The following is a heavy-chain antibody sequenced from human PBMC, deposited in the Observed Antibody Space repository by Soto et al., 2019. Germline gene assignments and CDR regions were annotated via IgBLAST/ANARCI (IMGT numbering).Heavy chain of an antibody. J-gene: IGHJ4*02. CDR1: GFPFTDAW. V-gene: IGHV3-15*01. CDR2: IRSRGDGGAP. CDR3: AASLDTTWDYYFDY. D-gene: IGHD5-18*01. Sequence: EVHMVESGGRLVEPGGTLRLSCSTSGFPFTDAWMTWVRQAPGKGLEWVGRIRSRGDGGAPDYAEVVEGRFSISRDDSKTTLYLQMKNLEAGDTAVYFCAASLDTTWDYYFDYWGQGTLVTVSS.